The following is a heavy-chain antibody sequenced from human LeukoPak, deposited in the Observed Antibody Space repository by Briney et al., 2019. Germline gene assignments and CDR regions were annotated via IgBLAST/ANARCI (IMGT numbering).Heavy chain of an antibody. Sequence: SETLSLTCTVSGGSISSGDYYWSWLRQPPGKGLEWIGYIYYSGSTYYNPSLKSRVTISVDTSKNQFSLKLSSVTAADTAVYYCARTLITMVRGVISGWFDPWGQGTLVTVSS. CDR1: GGSISSGDYY. D-gene: IGHD3-10*01. V-gene: IGHV4-30-4*01. CDR3: ARTLITMVRGVISGWFDP. CDR2: IYYSGST. J-gene: IGHJ5*02.